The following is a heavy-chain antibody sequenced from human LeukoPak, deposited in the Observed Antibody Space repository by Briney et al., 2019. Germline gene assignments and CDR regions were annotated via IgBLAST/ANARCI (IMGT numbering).Heavy chain of an antibody. J-gene: IGHJ4*02. CDR3: ATTYYYDSSGYYRDY. CDR2: IYTSGST. CDR1: GGSISSGSYY. D-gene: IGHD3-22*01. V-gene: IGHV4-61*02. Sequence: SETLSLTCTVSGGSISSGSYYWSWIRQPAGKGLEWIGRIYTSGSTNYNPSLKSRVTISVDTSKNQFSLKLSSVTAADTAMYYCATTYYYDSSGYYRDYWGQGTLVTVSS.